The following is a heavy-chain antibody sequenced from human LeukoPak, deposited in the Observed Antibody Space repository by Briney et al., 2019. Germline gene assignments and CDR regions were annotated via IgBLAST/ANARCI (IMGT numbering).Heavy chain of an antibody. CDR1: GDSSSSSSFY. V-gene: IGHV4-39*01. D-gene: IGHD6-25*01. J-gene: IGHJ4*02. CDR2: IYYSGTT. CDR3: ARRRIAATVDH. Sequence: SDTLSLTCTVSGDSSSSSSFYWAWVRQPPGKGLEWIGSIYYSGTTFYNPSLKSRVAISVDTSKNQFSLRLSSVTAADTAVYFCARRRIAATVDHWGQGTLVTVSS.